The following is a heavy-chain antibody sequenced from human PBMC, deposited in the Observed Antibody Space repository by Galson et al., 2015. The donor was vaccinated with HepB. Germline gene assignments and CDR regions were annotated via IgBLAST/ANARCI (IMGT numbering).Heavy chain of an antibody. Sequence: CAISGDSVSSNSAAWNWIRQSPSRGLEWLGRASYRSKWYNDYAASVKSRITINPDISKNQFSLQLNSVTPEDTAVYYCARAGRRGLAWFDYWGQGTLVTVSS. CDR3: ARAGRRGLAWFDY. CDR1: GDSVSSNSAA. V-gene: IGHV6-1*01. D-gene: IGHD2-21*01. J-gene: IGHJ4*02. CDR2: ASYRSKWYN.